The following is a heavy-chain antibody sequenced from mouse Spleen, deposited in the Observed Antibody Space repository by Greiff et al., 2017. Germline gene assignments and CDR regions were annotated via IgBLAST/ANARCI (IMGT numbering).Heavy chain of an antibody. D-gene: IGHD2-4*01. V-gene: IGHV1-54*01. CDR3: ARSGYDYEKGFAY. CDR1: GYAFTNYL. Sequence: QVQLQQSGAELVRPGTSVKVSCKASGYAFTNYLIEWVKQRPGQGLEWIGVINPGSGGTNYNEKFKGKATLTADKSSSTAYMQLSSLTSDDSAVYFCARSGYDYEKGFAYWGQGTLVTVSA. CDR2: INPGSGGT. J-gene: IGHJ3*01.